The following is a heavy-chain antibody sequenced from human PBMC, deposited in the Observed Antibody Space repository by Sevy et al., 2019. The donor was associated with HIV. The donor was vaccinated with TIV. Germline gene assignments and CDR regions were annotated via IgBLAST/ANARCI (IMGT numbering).Heavy chain of an antibody. CDR3: ARGLILEGSWYGMDV. V-gene: IGHV3-23*01. Sequence: GGSLRLSCAASGFTFRSYAMSWVRQAPGKGLEWVAVISGSGGSTFYADSVKGRFTISRDNSKNTLYLEMNSLRAEDTAVYYCARGLILEGSWYGMDVWGQGTTVTVSS. D-gene: IGHD3-3*01. CDR1: GFTFRSYA. J-gene: IGHJ6*02. CDR2: ISGSGGST.